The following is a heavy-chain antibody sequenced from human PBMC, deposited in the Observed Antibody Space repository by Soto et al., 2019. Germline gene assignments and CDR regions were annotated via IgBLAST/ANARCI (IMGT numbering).Heavy chain of an antibody. CDR2: ISYTGSA. V-gene: IGHV4-59*01. D-gene: IGHD4-4*01. CDR1: GGSINYSY. CDR3: ARDRPGAVTTYGNYYGMDV. Sequence: SETLSLTCTVSGGSINYSYWTWIRQPPGKGLEWIGYISYTGSANYNASLKSRLTISVDTSKNQFSRKLSSVTAADTAVYYCARDRPGAVTTYGNYYGMDVWGQGTTVTVSS. J-gene: IGHJ6*02.